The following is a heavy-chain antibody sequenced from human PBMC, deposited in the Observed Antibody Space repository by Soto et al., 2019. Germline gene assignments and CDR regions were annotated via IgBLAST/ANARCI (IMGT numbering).Heavy chain of an antibody. Sequence: SVKVSCKASGGTFSSYRINWVRQAPGQGLEWVGGIVPIYRTADYAQKFQGRVTITADESARTSYMELRGLKSQDTAVYYCVRDSGAKLSSSWGQGTLVTVSS. CDR2: IVPIYRTA. D-gene: IGHD6-13*01. CDR3: VRDSGAKLSSS. CDR1: GGTFSSYR. J-gene: IGHJ4*02. V-gene: IGHV1-69*13.